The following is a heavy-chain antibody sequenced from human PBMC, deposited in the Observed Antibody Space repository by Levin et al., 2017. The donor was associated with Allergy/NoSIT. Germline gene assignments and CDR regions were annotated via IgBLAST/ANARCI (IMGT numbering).Heavy chain of an antibody. CDR2: ITGRGDNT. J-gene: IGHJ4*02. Sequence: GGSLRLSCAASGFNFRGYAMNWVRQAPGKGLEWVSGITGRGDNTDYADSVKGRFTISRDNSNNILYLQMKSLRVEDTAIYFCAKDLRWEPLDFWGQGTLVTVSS. CDR3: AKDLRWEPLDF. CDR1: GFNFRGYA. V-gene: IGHV3-23*01. D-gene: IGHD1-26*01.